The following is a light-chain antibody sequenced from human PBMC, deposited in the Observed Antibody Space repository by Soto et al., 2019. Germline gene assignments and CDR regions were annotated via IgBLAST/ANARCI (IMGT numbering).Light chain of an antibody. CDR1: QPVAKNF. V-gene: IGKV3-20*01. CDR2: GAS. Sequence: DIVLTQSPGTLSLSPGERATLSCRASQPVAKNFLAWYQQQPGQAPRLLIFGASSRATGIPDRFSGSGSGTDFPLTIHRVEAEDYAVYYCQQYASAPLTFGGGTKGEIK. CDR3: QQYASAPLT. J-gene: IGKJ4*01.